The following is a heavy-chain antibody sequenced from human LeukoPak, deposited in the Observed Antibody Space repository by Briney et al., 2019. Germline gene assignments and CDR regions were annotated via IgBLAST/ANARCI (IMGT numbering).Heavy chain of an antibody. Sequence: SETLSLTCTVSGGSISSYYRSWTRRPAGKGLEWIGRIYTSGSTNYNPSLKSRVTMSVDTSKNQFSLKLSSVTAADTAVYYCARGFGDSSGYYYFDYWGQGTLVTVSS. D-gene: IGHD3-22*01. CDR3: ARGFGDSSGYYYFDY. CDR2: IYTSGST. CDR1: GGSISSYY. J-gene: IGHJ4*02. V-gene: IGHV4-4*07.